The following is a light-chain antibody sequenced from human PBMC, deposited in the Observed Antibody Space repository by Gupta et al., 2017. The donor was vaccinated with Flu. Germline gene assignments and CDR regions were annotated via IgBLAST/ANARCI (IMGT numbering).Light chain of an antibody. CDR3: QQYNNWPRT. V-gene: IGKV3-15*01. J-gene: IGKJ1*01. CDR1: QSVSSY. Sequence: TVLTLSPATLSVSPGERATLSCRASQSVSSYLAWYQQIPGQARRLLISGASTRATGVPARFSGSGSGTEFTLTISSLQSEDFAVYYCQQYNNWPRTFGQGTKVEI. CDR2: GAS.